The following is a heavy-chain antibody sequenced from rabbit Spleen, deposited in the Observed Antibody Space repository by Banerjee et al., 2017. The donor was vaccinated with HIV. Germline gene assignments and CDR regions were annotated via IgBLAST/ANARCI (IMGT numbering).Heavy chain of an antibody. J-gene: IGHJ6*01. CDR1: GVSFNDKDV. CDR2: INAITGKA. D-gene: IGHD6-1*01. V-gene: IGHV1S40*01. CDR3: VRENYANVSGVFVHTRLDL. Sequence: QSLEESGGDLVKPEGSLTLTCKASGVSFNDKDVMCWVRQAPGKGLQWIACINAITGKAVYANWAKGRSTFSKSSSTTVSLQMNSLTAADTATYFCVRENYANVSGVFVHTRLDLWGPGTLVTVS.